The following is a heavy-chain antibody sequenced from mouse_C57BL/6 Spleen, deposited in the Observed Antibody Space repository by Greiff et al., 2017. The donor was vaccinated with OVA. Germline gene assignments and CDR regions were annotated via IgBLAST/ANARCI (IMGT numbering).Heavy chain of an antibody. Sequence: QVQLQQPGAELVMPGASVKLSCKASGYTFTSYWMHWVKQRPGQGLAWIGEIDPSDSYTNYNQKFKGKSTLTVDKSSSTAYMQLSSLTSEDSAVYYCARGGLTGTKFAYWGQGTLVTVSA. V-gene: IGHV1-69*01. CDR2: IDPSDSYT. CDR3: ARGGLTGTKFAY. CDR1: GYTFTSYW. D-gene: IGHD4-1*01. J-gene: IGHJ3*01.